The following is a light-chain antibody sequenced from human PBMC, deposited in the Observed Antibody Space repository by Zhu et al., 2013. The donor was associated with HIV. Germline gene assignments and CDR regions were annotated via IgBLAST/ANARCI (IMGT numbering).Light chain of an antibody. CDR3: CSYVSSSIVV. J-gene: IGLJ2*01. CDR1: SSDVGSYNL. V-gene: IGLV2-23*02. CDR2: DVY. Sequence: QSALTQPASVSGSPGQSITISCTGTSSDVGSYNLVSWYQQYPDKAPKLMIYDVYKRPSGVSNRFSGSKSGNTASLTISGLQAEDEADYYCCSYVSSSIVVFGGGTKLTVL.